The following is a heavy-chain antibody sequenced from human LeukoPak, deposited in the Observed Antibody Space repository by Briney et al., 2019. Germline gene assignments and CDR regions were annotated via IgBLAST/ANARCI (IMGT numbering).Heavy chain of an antibody. CDR2: INTQGTYT. Sequence: GGSLRLSCAVSGITFSSYWMHWVRQDPGRGLLWVSRINTQGTYTNYAESVKGRFTISRDNAKNTLYLQMSSLRADATAVYYCVIDLGDYNDFWGQGTLVSVSS. J-gene: IGHJ4*02. V-gene: IGHV3-74*01. D-gene: IGHD2-15*01. CDR1: GITFSSYW. CDR3: VIDLGDYNDF.